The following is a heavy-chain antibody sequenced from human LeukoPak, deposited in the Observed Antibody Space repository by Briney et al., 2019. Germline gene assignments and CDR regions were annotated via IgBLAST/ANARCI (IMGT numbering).Heavy chain of an antibody. CDR2: IYYSGST. J-gene: IGHJ4*02. Sequence: SETLSLTCTVSGGSISSYYWSWIRQPPGKGLEWIRYIYYSGSTNYNPSLKSRVTISVDTSKNQFSLKLSSVTAADTAVYYCARGGGYDFWSGYFAQDYFDYWGQGTLVTVSS. CDR1: GGSISSYY. D-gene: IGHD3-3*01. CDR3: ARGGGYDFWSGYFAQDYFDY. V-gene: IGHV4-59*01.